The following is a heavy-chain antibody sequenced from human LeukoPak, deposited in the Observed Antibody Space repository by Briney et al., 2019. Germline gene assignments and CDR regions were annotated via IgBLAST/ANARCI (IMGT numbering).Heavy chain of an antibody. CDR1: GFTFSSYA. V-gene: IGHV3-30-3*01. J-gene: IGHJ4*02. CDR3: ARDAVRCSSTSCYMDY. D-gene: IGHD2-2*02. Sequence: GRSLRLSCAASGFTFSSYAMHWVRQAPGKGLEWVAVISYDGSNKYYADSVKGRFTISRDNSKNTLYLQMNSLRAEDTAVYYCARDAVRCSSTSCYMDYWGQGTLVTVSS. CDR2: ISYDGSNK.